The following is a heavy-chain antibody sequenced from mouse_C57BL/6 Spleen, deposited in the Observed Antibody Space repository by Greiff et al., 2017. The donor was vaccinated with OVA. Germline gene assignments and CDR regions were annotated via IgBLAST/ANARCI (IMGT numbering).Heavy chain of an antibody. CDR1: GFNIKNTY. V-gene: IGHV14-3*01. Sequence: VQLQQSVAELVRPGASVKLSCTASGFNIKNTYMHWVKQRPEQGLEWIGRIDPANGNTKYAPKFQGKATITADTSSNTAYLQLSSLTSEDTAIYYCALIRPYGSSYGWYVDVWGTGTTVTVSS. CDR2: IDPANGNT. J-gene: IGHJ1*03. CDR3: ALIRPYGSSYGWYVDV. D-gene: IGHD1-1*01.